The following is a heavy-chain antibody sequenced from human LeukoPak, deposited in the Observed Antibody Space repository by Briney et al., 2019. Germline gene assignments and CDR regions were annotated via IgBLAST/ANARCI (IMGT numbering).Heavy chain of an antibody. CDR1: GISLSNYA. V-gene: IGHV3-23*01. Sequence: GGSLRLSCVVSGISLSNYAMTWVRQAPGKGLEWVSYISERGGSTTYADSVKGRFTISRDTSLNTLYLQMNSLRAEDTAVYYCANLPRGGSYFWGQGTLVTVSS. J-gene: IGHJ4*02. D-gene: IGHD1-26*01. CDR2: ISERGGST. CDR3: ANLPRGGSYF.